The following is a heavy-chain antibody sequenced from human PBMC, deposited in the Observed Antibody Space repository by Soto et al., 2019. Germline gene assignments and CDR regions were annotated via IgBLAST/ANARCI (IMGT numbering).Heavy chain of an antibody. J-gene: IGHJ6*02. V-gene: IGHV4-31*03. CDR3: ARGGLGYCSGGSCYSAEWSRYSYGMDV. Sequence: QVQLQESGPGLVKPSQTLSLTCTVSGGSISSGGYYWSWIRQHPGKGLEWIGYIYYSGSTYYNPSPKSRGTISVDSSKNPFSLERSSVTAADTAVYYCARGGLGYCSGGSCYSAEWSRYSYGMDVWGQGTTVTVSS. D-gene: IGHD2-15*01. CDR1: GGSISSGGYY. CDR2: IYYSGST.